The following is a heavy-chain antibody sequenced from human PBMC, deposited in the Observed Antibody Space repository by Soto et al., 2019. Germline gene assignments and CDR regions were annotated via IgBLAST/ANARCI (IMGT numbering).Heavy chain of an antibody. Sequence: PSETLSLTCAVSGGSISSGGYSWSWIRQPPGKGLEWIGYIYHSGSTYYNPSLKSRVTISVDRSKNQFSLKLSSVTAADTAVYYCARDNLGSSSWYRWFDPWGQGTLVTVSS. CDR2: IYHSGST. D-gene: IGHD6-13*01. J-gene: IGHJ5*02. CDR1: GGSISSGGYS. CDR3: ARDNLGSSSWYRWFDP. V-gene: IGHV4-30-2*01.